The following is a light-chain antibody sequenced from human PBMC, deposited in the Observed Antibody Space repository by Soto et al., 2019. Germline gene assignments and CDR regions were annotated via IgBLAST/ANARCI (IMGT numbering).Light chain of an antibody. CDR2: INN. V-gene: IGLV1-47*02. CDR1: SSNIGSNY. Sequence: QSVLTQPPSASGTPGQRVTISCSGSSSNIGSNYVYWYQQLPGTAPKLLIYINNQRPSGVPDRFSGSKSGTSASLAISGLRSEDEADYYCAAWDDSLSVVFGGGTKVTVL. J-gene: IGLJ2*01. CDR3: AAWDDSLSVV.